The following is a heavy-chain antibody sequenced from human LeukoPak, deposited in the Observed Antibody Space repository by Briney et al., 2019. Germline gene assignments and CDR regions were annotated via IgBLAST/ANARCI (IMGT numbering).Heavy chain of an antibody. CDR3: AREVFGATMIDY. V-gene: IGHV1-2*02. J-gene: IGHJ4*02. CDR2: ITPNSGGT. D-gene: IGHD1-26*01. CDR1: GYTFSGYY. Sequence: ASVKVSCKASGYTFSGYYLHWVRQAPGQGLEWMGWITPNSGGTNYAQKFQGRVTMTRDTAISTAYMELSRLRSDDTAVYYCAREVFGATMIDYWGQGTLVTVSS.